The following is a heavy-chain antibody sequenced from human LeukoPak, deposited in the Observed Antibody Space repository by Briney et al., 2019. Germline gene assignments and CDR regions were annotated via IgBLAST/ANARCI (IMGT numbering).Heavy chain of an antibody. CDR3: AREGLAATGRPLDY. J-gene: IGHJ4*02. CDR1: GGSISGYY. CDR2: IYTSGSS. D-gene: IGHD6-13*01. Sequence: SETLSLTCIVSGGSISGYYWSWLRQPAGKGLEWIGRIYTSGSSNYNPSLKSRVTMSVDTSKNQFSLRLSSVTAADTAVYYCAREGLAATGRPLDYWGQGTLVTVSS. V-gene: IGHV4-4*07.